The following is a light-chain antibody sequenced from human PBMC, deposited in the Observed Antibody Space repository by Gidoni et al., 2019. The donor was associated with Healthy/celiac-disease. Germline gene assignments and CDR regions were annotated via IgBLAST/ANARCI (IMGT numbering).Light chain of an antibody. CDR1: SGSIASNY. V-gene: IGLV6-57*02. J-gene: IGLJ2*01. CDR2: EDN. CDR3: QSYDSSNPV. Sequence: NFMLTQPHSVSESPGKTVTISCTGSSGSIASNYVQWYQQRPCSAPTTVIYEDNQRPSGVPDRFSGSIDSSSNSASLTISGLKTEDEADYYCQSYDSSNPVFGGGTKLTVL.